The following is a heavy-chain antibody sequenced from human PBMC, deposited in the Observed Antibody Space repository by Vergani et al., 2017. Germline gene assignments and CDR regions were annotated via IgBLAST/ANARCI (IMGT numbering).Heavy chain of an antibody. Sequence: QVHLVESGGGVVQPGRSLRLSCVVSGFTSRYYGMHWVRQAPGKGLEWVAVISYDGTQKYYADSVKGRFTISRDNSKSTLYLQMNSLRTEDTAVYYCATKSCGTPGCQMGYFREWGQGTLVTVSS. J-gene: IGHJ1*01. CDR2: ISYDGTQK. CDR1: GFTSRYYG. D-gene: IGHD1-1*01. CDR3: ATKSCGTPGCQMGYFRE. V-gene: IGHV3-30*03.